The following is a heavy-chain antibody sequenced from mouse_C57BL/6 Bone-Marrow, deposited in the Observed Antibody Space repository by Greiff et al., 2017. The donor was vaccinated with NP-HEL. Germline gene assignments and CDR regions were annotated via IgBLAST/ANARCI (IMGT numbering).Heavy chain of an antibody. D-gene: IGHD1-1*02. CDR1: GFPITSGYY. CDR3: AGDRCGNGYYAMDY. V-gene: IGHV12-3*01. CDR2: ITHSGET. Sequence: VQLQQSGPGLVKPSQSLFLTCSITGFPITSGYYWIWIRQSPGKPLEWMGYITHSGETFYNPSLQSPISITRETSKNQFFLQLNSVTTEDTAMYYCAGDRCGNGYYAMDYWGQGTSVTVSS. J-gene: IGHJ4*01.